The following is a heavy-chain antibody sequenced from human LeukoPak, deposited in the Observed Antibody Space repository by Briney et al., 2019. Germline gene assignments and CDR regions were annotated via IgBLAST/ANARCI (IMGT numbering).Heavy chain of an antibody. D-gene: IGHD2-2*01. V-gene: IGHV3-33*08. Sequence: TGGSLRLSCAASGFTLSSYWMNWVRQAPGKGLEWVAVIWYDGSNKYYADSVKGRFTISRDNSKNTLYLQMNSLRAEDTAVYYCARDRVPAAPNSNWFDPWGQGTLVTVSS. CDR1: GFTLSSYW. CDR2: IWYDGSNK. CDR3: ARDRVPAAPNSNWFDP. J-gene: IGHJ5*02.